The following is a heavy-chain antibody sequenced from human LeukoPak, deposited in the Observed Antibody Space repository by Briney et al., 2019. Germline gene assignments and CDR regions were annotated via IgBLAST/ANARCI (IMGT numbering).Heavy chain of an antibody. CDR1: GFTFSSYA. Sequence: GGSLRLSCAASGFTFSSYAMHWVRQAPGKGLEWVAVISYDGSNKYYADSVKGRFTISRDNSKNTLYLQMNSLRAEDTAVYYCARGTNTVTTFTYYYYYGMDVWGQGTTVTVSS. D-gene: IGHD4-17*01. CDR2: ISYDGSNK. CDR3: ARGTNTVTTFTYYYYYGMDV. V-gene: IGHV3-30*04. J-gene: IGHJ6*02.